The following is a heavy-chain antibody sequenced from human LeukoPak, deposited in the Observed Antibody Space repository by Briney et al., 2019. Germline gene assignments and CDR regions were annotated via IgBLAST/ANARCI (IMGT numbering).Heavy chain of an antibody. CDR3: ARYASDGRTLEY. D-gene: IGHD5-24*01. Sequence: SETLSLTCTVSGASISDYYWSWIRQSAGKGLEWIGRISTTGSTYYNPSFQSRVTMSADPSKTLFFLRLRSVTAANTAVYYCARYASDGRTLEYWGQGILVTVSS. V-gene: IGHV4-4*07. CDR1: GASISDYY. CDR2: ISTTGST. J-gene: IGHJ4*02.